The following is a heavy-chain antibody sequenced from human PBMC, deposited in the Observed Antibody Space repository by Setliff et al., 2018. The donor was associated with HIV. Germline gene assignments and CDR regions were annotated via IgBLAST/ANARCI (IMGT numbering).Heavy chain of an antibody. J-gene: IGHJ6*04. CDR2: INAGNGNT. D-gene: IGHD3-10*01. CDR3: ARVQGINITLARGASAGLDV. CDR1: GYTFTSYA. Sequence: ASVKVSCKASGYTFTSYAMHWVRQAPGQRLEWMGWINAGNGNTNYAQKFQGRVTMTRDTSINTAYMELSSLRSDDTAVYYCARVQGINITLARGASAGLDVWGKGTTVTVSS. V-gene: IGHV1-3*01.